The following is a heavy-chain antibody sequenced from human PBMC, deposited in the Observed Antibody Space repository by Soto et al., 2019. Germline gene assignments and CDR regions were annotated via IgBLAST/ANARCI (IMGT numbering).Heavy chain of an antibody. CDR3: ARLPRDCNETSCYYADH. CDR1: GYDFNTNW. D-gene: IGHD3-3*01. CDR2: MYPGDSDT. J-gene: IGHJ4*02. V-gene: IGHV5-51*01. Sequence: GESLKISCRGSGYDFNTNWFGWVRQLPGRGLEWVGIMYPGDSDTGYNPSLQGHVTLSVDVTVSTAFLQWRSLETSDTGMYFCARLPRDCNETSCYYADHWGQGTQVTVSS.